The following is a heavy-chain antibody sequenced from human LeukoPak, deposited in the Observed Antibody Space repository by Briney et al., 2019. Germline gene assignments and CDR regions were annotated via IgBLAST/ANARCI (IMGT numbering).Heavy chain of an antibody. CDR3: ASPDTRASYYYGMDV. J-gene: IGHJ6*02. CDR2: INPNSGGT. CDR1: GYTFTGYY. V-gene: IGHV1-2*02. Sequence: ASVKVSCKASGYTFTGYYIHWVRQAPGQGLEWMGWINPNSGGTNYAQKFQGRVTMTRDTSISTAYMELSRLRSDDTAVYYCASPDTRASYYYGMDVWGQGTTVTVSS.